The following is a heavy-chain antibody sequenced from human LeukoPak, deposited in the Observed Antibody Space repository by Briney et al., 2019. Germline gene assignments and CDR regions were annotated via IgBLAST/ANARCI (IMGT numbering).Heavy chain of an antibody. CDR1: GGSISSGGYY. CDR2: IYYSGST. V-gene: IGHV4-31*03. CDR3: ARVQGLAAAAGDAFDI. Sequence: PSQTLSLTCTVSGGSISSGGYYWSWIRQHPGKGLEWIGYIYYSGSTYYNPSLKSRVTISVDTSKNQFSLKLSSATAADTAVYYCARVQGLAAAAGDAFDIWGQGTMVTVSS. J-gene: IGHJ3*02. D-gene: IGHD6-13*01.